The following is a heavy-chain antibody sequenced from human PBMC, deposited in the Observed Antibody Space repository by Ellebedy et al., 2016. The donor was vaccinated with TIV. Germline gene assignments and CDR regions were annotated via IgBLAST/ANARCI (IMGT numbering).Heavy chain of an antibody. Sequence: PGGSLRLSCATSGFSFDHYSLYWLRQAPGKGLEWVSVINWDGHDTYYADSVKGRFTISRDNIENSIYLQMNSLRPEDTAFYYCAKDARCTGYCYSFFDHWGQGTLVTVSS. D-gene: IGHD2-21*02. CDR1: GFSFDHYS. V-gene: IGHV3-43D*03. CDR3: AKDARCTGYCYSFFDH. J-gene: IGHJ4*02. CDR2: INWDGHDT.